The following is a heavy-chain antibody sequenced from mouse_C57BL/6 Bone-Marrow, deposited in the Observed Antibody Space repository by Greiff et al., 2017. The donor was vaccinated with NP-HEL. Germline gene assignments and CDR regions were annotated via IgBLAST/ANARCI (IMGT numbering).Heavy chain of an antibody. D-gene: IGHD2-3*01. CDR2: LSNLAYSI. CDR1: GFTFSDYG. V-gene: IGHV5-15*01. J-gene: IGHJ4*01. CDR3: AKRGYDAYYAMDY. Sequence: EVNVVESGGGLVQPGGSLTLSCAASGFTFSDYGMAWVRQAPRKGPEWVAFLSNLAYSIYYADTVTGRFTISRENAKNTLYLEMSSLRSEDTAMYYCAKRGYDAYYAMDYWGQGTSVTVSS.